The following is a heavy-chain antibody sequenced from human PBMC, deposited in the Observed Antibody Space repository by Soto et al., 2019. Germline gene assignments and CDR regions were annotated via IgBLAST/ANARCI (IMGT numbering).Heavy chain of an antibody. CDR1: GFTFSSYA. Sequence: GGSLRLSCAASGFTFSSYAMHWVRQAPGKGLEWVAVISHDGINKYYADSVRGRFTISRDNSKNTLYLQMSSLRAEDTAVYYCARTYYYDSSDYYGPRDYYYGMDVWGQGTTVTVSS. J-gene: IGHJ6*02. CDR3: ARTYYYDSSDYYGPRDYYYGMDV. V-gene: IGHV3-30-3*01. CDR2: ISHDGINK. D-gene: IGHD3-22*01.